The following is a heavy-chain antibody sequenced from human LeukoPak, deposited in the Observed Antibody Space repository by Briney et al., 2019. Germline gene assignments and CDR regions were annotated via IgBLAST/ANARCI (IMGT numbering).Heavy chain of an antibody. CDR2: ISAYNGNT. CDR1: GYTFTSYG. Sequence: VKVSCRASGYTFTSYGISWVRQAPGQGLEWMGWISAYNGNTNYAQKLQGRVTMTTDTSTSTAYMELRSLRSDDTAVYYCAREYYYDSSGYGEYYFDYWGQGTLVTVSS. V-gene: IGHV1-18*01. CDR3: AREYYYDSSGYGEYYFDY. J-gene: IGHJ4*02. D-gene: IGHD3-22*01.